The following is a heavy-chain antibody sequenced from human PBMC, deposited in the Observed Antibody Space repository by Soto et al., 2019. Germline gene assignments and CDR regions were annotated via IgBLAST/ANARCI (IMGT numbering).Heavy chain of an antibody. V-gene: IGHV4-4*02. J-gene: IGHJ3*01. Sequence: QVLLQESGPGLVKPSGTLSLTCTVSHFSVTNNKYWSWVRQSPGKPLEGIGEIYHSGTTYYNPSLSSRVSMSMDKSKNLITLILPSGTAADTAVYYCARDSRYCTDSGCSIMREAFDVWGQGTLVTVSS. CDR3: ARDSRYCTDSGCSIMREAFDV. CDR1: HFSVTNNKY. D-gene: IGHD2-15*01. CDR2: IYHSGTT.